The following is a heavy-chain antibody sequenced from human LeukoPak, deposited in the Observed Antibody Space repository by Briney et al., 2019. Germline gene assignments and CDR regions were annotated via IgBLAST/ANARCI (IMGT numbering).Heavy chain of an antibody. CDR1: GGSFSGYY. V-gene: IGHV4-34*01. Sequence: SETPSLTCAVYGGSFSGYYWSWIRQPPGKGLEWIGEINHSGSTNYNPSLKSRVTISVDTSKNQFSLKLSSVTAADTAVYYCARDGWHYGSGSYFRPYYYYYMDVWGKGTTVTISS. CDR3: ARDGWHYGSGSYFRPYYYYYMDV. D-gene: IGHD3-10*01. J-gene: IGHJ6*03. CDR2: INHSGST.